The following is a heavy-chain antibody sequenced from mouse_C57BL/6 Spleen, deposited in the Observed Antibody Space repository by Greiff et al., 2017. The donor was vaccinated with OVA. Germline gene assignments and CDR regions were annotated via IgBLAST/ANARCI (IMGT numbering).Heavy chain of an antibody. CDR3: ASVSGSSYGYFDV. Sequence: QVQLQQSGAELARPGASVKLSCKASGYTFPSYGISWVKQRTGQGLEWIGEIYPRSGITYYNEKFKGKATLTADKSSSPAYMELRSLTSEDPAVYFCASVSGSSYGYFDVWGTGTTVTVSS. V-gene: IGHV1-81*01. J-gene: IGHJ1*03. CDR1: GYTFPSYG. CDR2: IYPRSGIT. D-gene: IGHD1-1*01.